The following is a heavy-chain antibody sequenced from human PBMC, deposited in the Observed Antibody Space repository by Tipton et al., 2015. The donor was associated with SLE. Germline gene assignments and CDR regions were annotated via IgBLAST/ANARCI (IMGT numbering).Heavy chain of an antibody. D-gene: IGHD1-26*01. V-gene: IGHV3-9*01. Sequence: SLRLSCAASGFTFDDFAMHWVRHVPGKGLEWVSGIGWSGDNIDYADSVRGRFTISRDNAKRSLYLQMDSLRAEDTAVYFCARNRGYFTFDYWGQGVLVSVSS. CDR3: ARNRGYFTFDY. CDR1: GFTFDDFA. CDR2: IGWSGDNI. J-gene: IGHJ4*02.